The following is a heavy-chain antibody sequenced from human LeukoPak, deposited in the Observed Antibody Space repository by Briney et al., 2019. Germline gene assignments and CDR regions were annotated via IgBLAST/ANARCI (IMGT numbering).Heavy chain of an antibody. CDR2: INPNNGGT. V-gene: IGHV1-2*02. CDR3: ARDRVPFYSSTFKDYYLHYGLDV. Sequence: GASVTVSCKASGYTFTGHYIHWVRQAPGKGLEWMAWINPNNGGTSYAQKFQGRVSVTRDTSISTVYMELSRLRSDDTALYYCARDRVPFYSSTFKDYYLHYGLDVWGQGTTVTVSS. J-gene: IGHJ6*02. CDR1: GYTFTGHY. D-gene: IGHD6-13*01.